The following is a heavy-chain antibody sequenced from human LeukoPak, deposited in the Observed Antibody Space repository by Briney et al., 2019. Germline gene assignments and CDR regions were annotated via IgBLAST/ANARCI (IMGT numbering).Heavy chain of an antibody. D-gene: IGHD2-8*01. Sequence: GGSLRVSCAASGFSFDDHSMHWVRQRPGKGPEWLCVISWDGTRTYYADSVKGRFTVSRDNSKKSLFLQMNSLRAEDTAVYYCTRGTDGLWDFWGQGTLVTVSS. CDR2: ISWDGTRT. J-gene: IGHJ4*02. CDR1: GFSFDDHS. V-gene: IGHV3-43*01. CDR3: TRGTDGLWDF.